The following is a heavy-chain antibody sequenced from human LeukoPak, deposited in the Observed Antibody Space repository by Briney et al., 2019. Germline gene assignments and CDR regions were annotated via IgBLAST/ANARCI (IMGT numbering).Heavy chain of an antibody. V-gene: IGHV3-9*01. CDR2: ISWNSGSI. J-gene: IGHJ4*02. CDR3: AKGPPVVVPAAIGYDY. D-gene: IGHD2-2*02. Sequence: PGGSLRLSCAASGFTFDDYAMHWVRQAPGKGLEWVSGISWNSGSIGYADSVKGRFTISRDNAKNSLYLQMNSLRAEDTALYYYAKGPPVVVPAAIGYDYWGQGTLVTVSS. CDR1: GFTFDDYA.